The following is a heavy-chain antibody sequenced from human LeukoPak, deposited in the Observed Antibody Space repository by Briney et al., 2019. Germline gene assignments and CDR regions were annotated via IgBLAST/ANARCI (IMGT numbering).Heavy chain of an antibody. CDR3: ARVASGWYIVDY. CDR1: GFTFSSYG. D-gene: IGHD6-19*01. CDR2: INQDGSEK. Sequence: GGSLRLSCAASGFTFSSYGMHWVRQAPGKGLEWVANINQDGSEKYYVDSVKGRFTISRDNAKNSLFLQMNSLRAEDTAVYYCARVASGWYIVDYWGQGTLVTVSS. V-gene: IGHV3-7*01. J-gene: IGHJ4*02.